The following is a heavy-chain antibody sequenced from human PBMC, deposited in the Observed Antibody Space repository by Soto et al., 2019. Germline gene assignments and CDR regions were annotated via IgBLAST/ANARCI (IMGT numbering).Heavy chain of an antibody. CDR2: IWYDGSNK. CDR1: GFTFSSYG. D-gene: IGHD2-8*02. Sequence: PGGSLRLSXAASGFTFSSYGMHWVRQAPGKGLEWVAVIWYDGSNKYYADSVKGRFTISRDNSKNTLYLQMNSLRAEDTAVYYCARDQVGYGGGRWGYYYYYGMDVWGQGTTVTVSS. CDR3: ARDQVGYGGGRWGYYYYYGMDV. V-gene: IGHV3-33*01. J-gene: IGHJ6*02.